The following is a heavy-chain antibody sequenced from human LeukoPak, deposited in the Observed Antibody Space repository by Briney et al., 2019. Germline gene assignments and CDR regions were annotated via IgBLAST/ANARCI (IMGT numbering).Heavy chain of an antibody. J-gene: IGHJ3*02. D-gene: IGHD2-21*02. V-gene: IGHV3-30*04. CDR2: ILYDGSNK. CDR3: ARAFYCGGDCYESDAFDI. Sequence: PGGSLRLSCAASGFTFSSYAMHWVRQAPGKGLEWVAVILYDGSNKYYADSVKGRFTISRDNSKNTLYLQTNSLRAEDTAVYYCARAFYCGGDCYESDAFDIWGQGTMVTVSS. CDR1: GFTFSSYA.